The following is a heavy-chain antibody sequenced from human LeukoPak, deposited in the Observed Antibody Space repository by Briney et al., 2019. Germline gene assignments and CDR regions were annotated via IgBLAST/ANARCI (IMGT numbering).Heavy chain of an antibody. V-gene: IGHV4-39*07. CDR3: AGGYDELGYYYGMDV. Sequence: SETLSLTCTVSGGSISSSSYYWGWIRQPPGKGLEWIGSIYYTRSTYYNPSLRSRVTISVDTSKNQFSLKLSSVTAADTAVYYCAGGYDELGYYYGMDVWGQGTTVTVSS. D-gene: IGHD5-12*01. CDR1: GGSISSSSYY. CDR2: IYYTRST. J-gene: IGHJ6*02.